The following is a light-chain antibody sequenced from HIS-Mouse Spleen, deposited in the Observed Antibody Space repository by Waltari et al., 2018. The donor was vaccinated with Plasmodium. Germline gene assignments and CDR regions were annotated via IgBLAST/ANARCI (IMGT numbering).Light chain of an antibody. V-gene: IGKV1-9*01. CDR3: QQLNSYPYT. Sequence: DIQLTQSPSFLSASVGDGVTITCRASQGISSYLAWYQQKPGKAPKLLIYAASTLQSGVPSMFSGSGSGTEFTLTISSLQPEDFATYYCQQLNSYPYTFGQGTKLEIK. J-gene: IGKJ2*01. CDR2: AAS. CDR1: QGISSY.